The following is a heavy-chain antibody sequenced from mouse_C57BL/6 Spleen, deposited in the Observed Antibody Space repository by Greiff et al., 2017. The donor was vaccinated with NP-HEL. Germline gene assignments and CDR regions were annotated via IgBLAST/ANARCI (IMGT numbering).Heavy chain of an antibody. CDR2: INPGSGGT. D-gene: IGHD1-1*01. V-gene: IGHV1-54*01. Sequence: QVQLQQSGAELVRPGTSVKVSCKASGYAFTNYLIEWVKQRPGQGLEWIGVINPGSGGTNYNEKFKGKATLTADKSSSTAYMPLSSLTSEDSAVYFCARLTGSSLWFAYWGQGTLVTVSA. J-gene: IGHJ3*01. CDR1: GYAFTNYL. CDR3: ARLTGSSLWFAY.